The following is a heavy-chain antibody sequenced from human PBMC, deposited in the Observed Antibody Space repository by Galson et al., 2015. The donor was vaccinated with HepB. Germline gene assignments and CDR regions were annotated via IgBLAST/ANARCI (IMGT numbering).Heavy chain of an antibody. D-gene: IGHD3-10*01. V-gene: IGHV7-4-1*02. J-gene: IGHJ4*02. CDR2: INTNTGDP. Sequence: SVKVSCKASGYTFTDYAMNWVRQAPGQGLQWMGWINTNTGDPTYAQGFTGRFVFSWDMSVSTAYLQISSLEAEDTAVYYCARDVLIWFGDYYYFDYWGQGTLVTVSS. CDR1: GYTFTDYA. CDR3: ARDVLIWFGDYYYFDY.